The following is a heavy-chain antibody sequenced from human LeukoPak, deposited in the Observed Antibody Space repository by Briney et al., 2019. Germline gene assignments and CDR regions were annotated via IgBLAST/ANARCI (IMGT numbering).Heavy chain of an antibody. J-gene: IGHJ4*02. Sequence: GGSLRLSCAASGFTFDDYGMHWVRQAPGKGLEWVSCISWNSGAIGYADSVKGRFTISRDNAKNSLYLQMNSLKAEDTALYYCAKGQPRFYGSSAFDSWGQGTLVTVSS. CDR2: ISWNSGAI. V-gene: IGHV3-9*01. CDR1: GFTFDDYG. CDR3: AKGQPRFYGSSAFDS. D-gene: IGHD3-22*01.